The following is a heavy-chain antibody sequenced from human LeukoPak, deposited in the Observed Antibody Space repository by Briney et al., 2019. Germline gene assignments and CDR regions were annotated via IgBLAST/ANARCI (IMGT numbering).Heavy chain of an antibody. CDR3: AKDPVVVVAVVLDY. D-gene: IGHD2-15*01. V-gene: IGHV3-23*01. Sequence: GGSLRLSCAASGLTFSSYAMSWVRQAPGKGLEWVSAISGSGGSTYYADSVKGRFTISRDNSKNTLYLQMNSLRAEDTAVYYCAKDPVVVVAVVLDYWGQGTLVTVSS. CDR1: GLTFSSYA. CDR2: ISGSGGST. J-gene: IGHJ4*02.